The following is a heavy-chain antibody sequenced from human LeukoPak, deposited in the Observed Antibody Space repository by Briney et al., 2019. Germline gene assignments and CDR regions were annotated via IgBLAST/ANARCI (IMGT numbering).Heavy chain of an antibody. CDR1: GFTFSSYG. V-gene: IGHV3-30*18. CDR2: ISYDGSNK. D-gene: IGHD3-3*01. CDR3: AKTTYYDFWSGYYDYPDY. J-gene: IGHJ4*02. Sequence: GGSLRLSCAASGFTFSSYGMHWVRQAPGKGLEWVAVISYDGSNKYYADSVKGRFTISRDNSKNTLYLQMNSLRAEDTAVYYCAKTTYYDFWSGYYDYPDYWGQGTLVTVSS.